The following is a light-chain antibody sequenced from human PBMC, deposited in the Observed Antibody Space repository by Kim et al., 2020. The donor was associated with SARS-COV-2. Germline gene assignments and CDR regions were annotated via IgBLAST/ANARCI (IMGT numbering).Light chain of an antibody. J-gene: IGLJ3*02. CDR2: DTI. CDR3: LLSYSDARNWV. V-gene: IGLV7-46*01. CDR1: SGVVTSGHY. Sequence: GTVTLTCASSSGVVTSGHYPYWFQQKPGQAPTTLIYDTINKHSWTPARFSGSLLGGKAALTLSGAQPEDEAEYYCLLSYSDARNWVFGGGTQLTVL.